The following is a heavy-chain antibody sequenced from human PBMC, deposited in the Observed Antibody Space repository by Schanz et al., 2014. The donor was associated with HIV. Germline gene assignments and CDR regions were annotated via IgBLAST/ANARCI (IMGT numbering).Heavy chain of an antibody. CDR2: IWYDGSYK. Sequence: QVQLVESGGGVVQPGRSLRLSCAASGFTFSNFAMHWVRQAPGKGLEWAAVIWYDGSYKYYADSGKGRFTISRDNSKNTLYLEMNSLRPEDTAVYYCARETSGFSTSWPPRYHYYGMDVWGQGTTVTVSS. V-gene: IGHV3-33*01. J-gene: IGHJ6*02. CDR1: GFTFSNFA. D-gene: IGHD6-13*01. CDR3: ARETSGFSTSWPPRYHYYGMDV.